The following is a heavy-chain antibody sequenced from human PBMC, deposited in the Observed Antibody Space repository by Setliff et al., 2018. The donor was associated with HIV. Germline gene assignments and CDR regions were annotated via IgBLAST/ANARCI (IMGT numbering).Heavy chain of an antibody. CDR3: VRDPTRATGVVTYWYFDY. Sequence: GGSLRLSCAASGFSFSSYAVHWVRQAPGKGLEWVAGMPYDGRDTYYVDSVKGRFTLSRDNSKNTLYLQMNSLKTEDTALYYCVRDPTRATGVVTYWYFDYWGQGTLVTVSS. J-gene: IGHJ4*02. CDR2: MPYDGRDT. CDR1: GFSFSSYA. V-gene: IGHV3-30-3*01. D-gene: IGHD2-8*02.